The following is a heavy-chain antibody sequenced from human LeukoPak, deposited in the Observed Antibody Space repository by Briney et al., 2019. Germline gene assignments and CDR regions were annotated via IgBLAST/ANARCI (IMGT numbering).Heavy chain of an antibody. CDR3: ARVGSGWYDFDY. CDR1: GFTVSSNY. Sequence: WGSLRLSCAASGFTVSSNYMSWVRQAPGKGLEWVSVIYSGSSSTYYTDSVKGRFTISRHNSKNTLYLQMNSLRAEDTAVYYCARVGSGWYDFDYGGQGTVDTVSS. J-gene: IGHJ4*02. D-gene: IGHD6-19*01. CDR2: IYSGSSST. V-gene: IGHV3-53*04.